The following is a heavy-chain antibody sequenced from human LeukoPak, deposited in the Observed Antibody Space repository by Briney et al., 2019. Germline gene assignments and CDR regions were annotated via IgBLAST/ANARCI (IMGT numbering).Heavy chain of an antibody. CDR2: FYHSGST. CDR1: GGSISSSNW. J-gene: IGHJ4*02. D-gene: IGHD3-9*01. Sequence: PSETLSLTCAVSGGSISSSNWWSWVRQPPGKGLEWIGEFYHSGSTNYNPSLKSRVTISVDKSKNQFSLKLSSVTAADTAVYYCARGGYDILTGYPFYFDYWGQGTLVTVSS. V-gene: IGHV4-4*02. CDR3: ARGGYDILTGYPFYFDY.